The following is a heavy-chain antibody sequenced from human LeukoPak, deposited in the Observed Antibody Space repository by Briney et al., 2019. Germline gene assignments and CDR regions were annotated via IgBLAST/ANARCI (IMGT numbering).Heavy chain of an antibody. V-gene: IGHV1-8*01. J-gene: IGHJ6*02. CDR1: GYTFTSYH. Sequence: ASVTVSCKASGYTFTSYHIDWVRQAPGQGPEWMGWMNAKGGHTGYAQKLEGRVTMTRDTSTNTAYMELSGLRSEDTAVYYCARGMFDNSGTYYYFYYALDVWGQGTTVTVSS. CDR3: ARGMFDNSGTYYYFYYALDV. D-gene: IGHD3-22*01. CDR2: MNAKGGHT.